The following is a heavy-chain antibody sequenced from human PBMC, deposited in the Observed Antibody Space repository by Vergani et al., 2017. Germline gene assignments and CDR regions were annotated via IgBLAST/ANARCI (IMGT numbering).Heavy chain of an antibody. CDR1: GFTFSSYW. J-gene: IGHJ6*03. Sequence: EVQLVESGGGLVQPGGSLRLSCAASGFTFSSYWMSWVRQAPGKGLEWGANIKQDGSEKYYVDSVKGRFTISRDNAKNSLYLQMNSLRAEDTAVYYCARWFGELFYYMDVWGKGTTVTVSS. CDR3: ARWFGELFYYMDV. V-gene: IGHV3-7*01. D-gene: IGHD3-10*01. CDR2: IKQDGSEK.